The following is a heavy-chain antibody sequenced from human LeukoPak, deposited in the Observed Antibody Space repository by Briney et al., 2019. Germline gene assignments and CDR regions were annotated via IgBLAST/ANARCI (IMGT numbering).Heavy chain of an antibody. D-gene: IGHD6-19*01. V-gene: IGHV4-59*01. Sequence: KPSETLSLTCTVSGDSIPNYYWSWIRQPPGKGLEWIGYISNSGSTNYNPSLKSRVTVLVDTSKNQFSLKLRSVTAADTAVYYCARARVAVAGRGIYFDYWGQGTLVTVSS. CDR2: ISNSGST. CDR1: GDSIPNYY. J-gene: IGHJ4*02. CDR3: ARARVAVAGRGIYFDY.